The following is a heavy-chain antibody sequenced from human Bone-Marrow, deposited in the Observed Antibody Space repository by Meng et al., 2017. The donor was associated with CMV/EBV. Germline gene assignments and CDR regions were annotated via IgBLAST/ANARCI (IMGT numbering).Heavy chain of an antibody. CDR1: GGSFSGYY. CDR2: INHSGST. V-gene: IGHV4-34*01. CDR3: ARGEWFGVYFDY. D-gene: IGHD3-10*01. Sequence: SETLSLTCAVYGGSFSGYYWSWIRQPPGKGLEWIGEINHSGSTNYHPSLKSRVTISVDTSKNQFSLKLSSVTAADTAVYYCARGEWFGVYFDYWGQGTLVTVSS. J-gene: IGHJ4*02.